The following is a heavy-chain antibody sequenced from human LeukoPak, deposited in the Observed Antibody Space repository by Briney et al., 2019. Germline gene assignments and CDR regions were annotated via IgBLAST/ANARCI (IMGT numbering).Heavy chain of an antibody. CDR1: GYTFTGYY. D-gene: IGHD3-3*01. Sequence: ASVKVSCKASGYTFTGYYMQWVRQAPGQGLEGLGWINPNSGGANYAQKFQGRVTMTRDTSISTAYMELSRLRSDDTAVYYCARAMVDDFWSGYYRPLDYWGQGTLVTVSS. V-gene: IGHV1-2*02. CDR2: INPNSGGA. J-gene: IGHJ4*02. CDR3: ARAMVDDFWSGYYRPLDY.